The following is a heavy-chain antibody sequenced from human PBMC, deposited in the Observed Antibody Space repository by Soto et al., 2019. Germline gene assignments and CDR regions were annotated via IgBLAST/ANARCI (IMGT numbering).Heavy chain of an antibody. D-gene: IGHD3-16*01. J-gene: IGHJ4*02. CDR3: ARVWGYAFDY. Sequence: SETLSLTCTVSGGSISSSRYYWGWIRQPPGKGLEWIGIIYYSGSTYYNPSLKSRVTISVDTSKNQFSLKLSSVTAADTAVYYCARVWGYAFDYWGQGTLVTIS. V-gene: IGHV4-39*07. CDR1: GGSISSSRYY. CDR2: IYYSGST.